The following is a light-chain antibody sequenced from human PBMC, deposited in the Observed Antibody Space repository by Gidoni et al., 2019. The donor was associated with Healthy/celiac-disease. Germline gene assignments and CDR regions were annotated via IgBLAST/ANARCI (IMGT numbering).Light chain of an antibody. Sequence: ELAMTQSPATLSVSPGERATLACRASQRIDTDLAWYQQRPGQAPRLLVYGASTRATGIPARFSGSGSGTDFTLTISSLQSDDCAVYYCQQYNNWPPWTFGQGTKVEIK. CDR1: QRIDTD. J-gene: IGKJ1*01. V-gene: IGKV3-15*01. CDR2: GAS. CDR3: QQYNNWPPWT.